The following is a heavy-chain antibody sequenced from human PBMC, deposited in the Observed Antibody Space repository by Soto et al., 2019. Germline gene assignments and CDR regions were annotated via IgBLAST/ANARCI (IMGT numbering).Heavy chain of an antibody. D-gene: IGHD1-20*01. CDR3: ARAPNWNAVFDY. CDR1: GYTFTGYY. CDR2: INPNSGGT. Sequence: ASVKVSCKASGYTFTGYYMHWVREAPGQGLEWMGWINPNSGGTNYAQKFQGWVTMTRDTSISTAYMELSRLRSDDTAVYYCARAPNWNAVFDYWGQGTLVTVSS. V-gene: IGHV1-2*04. J-gene: IGHJ4*02.